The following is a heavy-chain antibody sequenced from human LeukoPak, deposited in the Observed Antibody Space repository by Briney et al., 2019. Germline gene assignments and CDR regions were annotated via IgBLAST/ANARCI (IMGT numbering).Heavy chain of an antibody. V-gene: IGHV3-9*01. Sequence: GRSLRLSCAASGFTFDDYAMHWVRQAPGKGLEWVSGISWNSGSIGYADSVKGRFTISRDNAKNSLYLQMNSLRVEDTALYYCAKDLSSGWYPEYYFDYWGQGTLVTVSS. CDR1: GFTFDDYA. CDR3: AKDLSSGWYPEYYFDY. D-gene: IGHD6-19*01. CDR2: ISWNSGSI. J-gene: IGHJ4*02.